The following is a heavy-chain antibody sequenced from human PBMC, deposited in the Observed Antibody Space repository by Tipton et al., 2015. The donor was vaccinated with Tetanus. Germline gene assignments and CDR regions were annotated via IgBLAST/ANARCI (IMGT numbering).Heavy chain of an antibody. D-gene: IGHD3-16*01. CDR1: GDSVSVTSDV. J-gene: IGHJ3*02. CDR3: VRDSGLGLDAFDI. V-gene: IGHV6-1*01. CDR2: TYYRSKWYN. Sequence: GLVKPSQTLSLTCSISGDSVSVTSDVWNWIRQSPSRGLEWLGRTYYRSKWYNDYSLSVKSRITINPDTSKNQFSLQLKSVTPEAPAMYYGVRDSGLGLDAFDIWGRGTMVTVSS.